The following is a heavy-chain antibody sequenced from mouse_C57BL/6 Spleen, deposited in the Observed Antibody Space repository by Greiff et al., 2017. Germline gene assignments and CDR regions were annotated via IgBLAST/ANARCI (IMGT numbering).Heavy chain of an antibody. CDR1: GYTFTSYW. Sequence: QVQLQQSGTELVKPGASVKLSCKASGYTFTSYWMHWVKQRPGQGLEWIGNINPSNGGTNYNEKFKSKATLTVDKSSSTAYMQLSSLTSEDSAVYYCARPGNYVDWYFDVWGTGTTVTVSS. V-gene: IGHV1-53*01. D-gene: IGHD2-1*01. CDR3: ARPGNYVDWYFDV. CDR2: INPSNGGT. J-gene: IGHJ1*03.